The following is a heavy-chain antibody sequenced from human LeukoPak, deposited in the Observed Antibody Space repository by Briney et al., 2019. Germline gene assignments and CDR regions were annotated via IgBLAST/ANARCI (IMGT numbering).Heavy chain of an antibody. D-gene: IGHD3-9*01. CDR3: AREYYDLLTGNRMGYYFDY. V-gene: IGHV4-30-4*01. CDR2: IYYSGST. CDR1: GGSISSGDYS. Sequence: SQTLSLTCTVSGGSISSGDYSWSWLRQPPGKGLEWIGYIYYSGSTYYNPSLKSRVTISVDTSKNQFSLKLSSVTAADTAVYYCAREYYDLLTGNRMGYYFDYWGQGTLVTVSS. J-gene: IGHJ4*02.